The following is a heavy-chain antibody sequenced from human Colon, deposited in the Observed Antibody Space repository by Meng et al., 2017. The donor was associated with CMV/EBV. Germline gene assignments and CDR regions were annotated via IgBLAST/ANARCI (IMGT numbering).Heavy chain of an antibody. J-gene: IGHJ6*02. D-gene: IGHD2-2*02. CDR2: TNTNTGDA. CDR1: GYSFTSYD. Sequence: ASVNVSCQTSGYSFTSYDINWVRQATGQGLEWVGRTNTNTGDAEYALKFQGRVTMTRNTSTSTAYMELSSLRSDDTAVYYCARGRWEGSCSSTSCYTSSRYYYYGMDVWGQGTTVTVSS. CDR3: ARGRWEGSCSSTSCYTSSRYYYYGMDV. V-gene: IGHV1-8*01.